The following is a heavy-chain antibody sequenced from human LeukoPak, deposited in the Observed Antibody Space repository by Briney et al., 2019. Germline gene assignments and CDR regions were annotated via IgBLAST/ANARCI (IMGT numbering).Heavy chain of an antibody. J-gene: IGHJ6*02. CDR1: GFTFSSYS. Sequence: GGSLRLSCAASGFTFSSYSMNWVRQAPGKGLEWVSYISSSSSTIYYADSVKGRFTISRDNAKNSLYLQMNSLRAEGTAVYYCARDGLWFGELSFYYYYGMDVWGQGTTVTVSS. D-gene: IGHD3-10*01. CDR3: ARDGLWFGELSFYYYYGMDV. CDR2: ISSSSSTI. V-gene: IGHV3-48*04.